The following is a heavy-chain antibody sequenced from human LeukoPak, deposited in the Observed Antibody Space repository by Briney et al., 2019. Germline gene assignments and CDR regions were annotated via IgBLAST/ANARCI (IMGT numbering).Heavy chain of an antibody. CDR2: ISSSSSYI. J-gene: IGHJ4*02. V-gene: IGHV3-21*01. CDR1: GFTFSSYS. Sequence: GGSLRLSYAASGFTFSSYSMHWVRQAPGKGLEWVSSISSSSSYIYYADSVKGRFTISRDNAKNSLYLQMNSLRAEDTAVYYCARVDGDPFGMYYFDYWGQGTLVTVSS. D-gene: IGHD3-10*01. CDR3: ARVDGDPFGMYYFDY.